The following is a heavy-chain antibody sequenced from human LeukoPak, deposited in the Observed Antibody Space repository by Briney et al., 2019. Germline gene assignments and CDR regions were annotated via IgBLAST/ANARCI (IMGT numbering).Heavy chain of an antibody. V-gene: IGHV3-30*18. D-gene: IGHD3-10*01. CDR2: ISYDGSNK. CDR1: GFTFSSYG. CDR3: AKVMVRGAGDY. J-gene: IGHJ4*02. Sequence: GGSLRLSCAASGFTFSSYGMHWVRQAPGKGLEWVAVISYDGSNKYYADSVKGRFTISRDNSKNTLYLQMNSLRAEDTAVYYCAKVMVRGAGDYWGQGTLVTVSS.